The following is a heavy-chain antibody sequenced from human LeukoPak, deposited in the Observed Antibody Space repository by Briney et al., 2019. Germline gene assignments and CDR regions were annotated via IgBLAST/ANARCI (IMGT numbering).Heavy chain of an antibody. CDR2: ISYDGSNK. J-gene: IGHJ4*02. D-gene: IGHD6-13*01. V-gene: IGHV3-30-3*01. CDR3: ARDNSEHSSSWSPDY. Sequence: PGRSLRLSCAASGFTFSSYAMHWVRQAPGKGLEWVAVISYDGSNKYYADSVKGRFTISRDNSKNTLYLQMNSLRAEDTAVYYCARDNSEHSSSWSPDYWGQGTLVTVSS. CDR1: GFTFSSYA.